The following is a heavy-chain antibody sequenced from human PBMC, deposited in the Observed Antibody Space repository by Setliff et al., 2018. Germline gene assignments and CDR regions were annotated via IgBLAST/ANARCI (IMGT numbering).Heavy chain of an antibody. CDR2: INPNSGGT. V-gene: IGHV1-2*04. Sequence: ASVKVSCKASGYTFISYGISWARQAPGQGLEWMGRINPNSGGTNYAQKFQGWVTMTRDTSISTAYMELSRLTSEDTAVYFCARGWAALGIIGYWGQGTLVTVSS. D-gene: IGHD7-27*01. CDR3: ARGWAALGIIGY. CDR1: GYTFISYG. J-gene: IGHJ4*02.